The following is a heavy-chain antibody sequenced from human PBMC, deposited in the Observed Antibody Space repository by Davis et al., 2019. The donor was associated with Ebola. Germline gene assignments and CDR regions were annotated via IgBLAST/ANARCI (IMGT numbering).Heavy chain of an antibody. CDR1: GGSISSYY. Sequence: SETLSLTCTVSGGSISSYYWSWIRQPPGKGLEWIGYIYYSGSTNYNPSLKSRVTISVDTSKNQFFLKLSSVTAADTAVYYCARQGLRRDGYNYHLADYWGQGTLVTVSS. V-gene: IGHV4-59*08. CDR3: ARQGLRRDGYNYHLADY. J-gene: IGHJ4*02. CDR2: IYYSGST. D-gene: IGHD5-24*01.